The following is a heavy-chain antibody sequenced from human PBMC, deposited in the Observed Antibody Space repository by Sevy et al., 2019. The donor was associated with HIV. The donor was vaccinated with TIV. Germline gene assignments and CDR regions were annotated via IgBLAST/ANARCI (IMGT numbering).Heavy chain of an antibody. Sequence: SETLSLTCAVYGGSFSGYYWSWIRQPPGKGLEWIGEINHSGSTNYNPSLKSRVTISVDTSKNQFSLKLSSVTAADTAVYYCARTLRCSGGSCYGSHYYYYGMDVWGQGTTVTVSS. CDR3: ARTLRCSGGSCYGSHYYYYGMDV. CDR1: GGSFSGYY. D-gene: IGHD2-15*01. CDR2: INHSGST. V-gene: IGHV4-34*01. J-gene: IGHJ6*02.